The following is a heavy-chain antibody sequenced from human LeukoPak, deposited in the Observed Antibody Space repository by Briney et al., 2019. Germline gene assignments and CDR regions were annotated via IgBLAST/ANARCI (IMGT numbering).Heavy chain of an antibody. V-gene: IGHV4-4*07. CDR3: ARGPGEGTYYLDY. J-gene: IGHJ4*02. CDR2: IFTTGST. CDR1: GGSISYYY. D-gene: IGHD1-7*01. Sequence: SETLSLTCTVSGGSISYYYWSWIRQPAGKALEWIGRIFTTGSTNYNPSLKSRITMSVDTSKNQFSLRLTSVTAADTAVYYCARGPGEGTYYLDYWGQGTVVTVSS.